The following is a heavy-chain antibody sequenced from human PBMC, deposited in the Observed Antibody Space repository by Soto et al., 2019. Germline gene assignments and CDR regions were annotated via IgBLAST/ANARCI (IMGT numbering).Heavy chain of an antibody. V-gene: IGHV3-23*01. CDR3: AETLPPKLQPGIAAADLP. J-gene: IGHJ5*02. CDR2: ISGSGGST. CDR1: GFTFSSYA. D-gene: IGHD6-13*01. Sequence: GGSLRLSCAASGFTFSSYAMSWVRQAPGKGLEWVSAISGSGGSTYYADSVKGRFTISRDNSKNTLYLQMNSLRAEDTAVYYCAETLPPKLQPGIAAADLPWGQGTLVTVSS.